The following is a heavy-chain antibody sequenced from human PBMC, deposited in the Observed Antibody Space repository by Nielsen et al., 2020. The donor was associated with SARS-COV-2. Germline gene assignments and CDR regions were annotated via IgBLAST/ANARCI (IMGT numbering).Heavy chain of an antibody. Sequence: GSLKISCAASGFTFSSYGMHWVRQAPGKGLEWVAVISYDGSNKYYADSVKGRFTISRDNSKNTLYLQMNSLRAEDTAVYYCAKDKWLAGYYFDYWGQGTLVTVSS. D-gene: IGHD6-19*01. CDR2: ISYDGSNK. J-gene: IGHJ4*02. V-gene: IGHV3-30*18. CDR3: AKDKWLAGYYFDY. CDR1: GFTFSSYG.